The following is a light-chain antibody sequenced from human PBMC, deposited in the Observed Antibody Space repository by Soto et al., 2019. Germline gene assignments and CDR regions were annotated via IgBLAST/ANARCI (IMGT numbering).Light chain of an antibody. V-gene: IGKV3-20*01. CDR1: QSVDSNY. Sequence: EIVLTQSPDTLSLSPGERATLSCRASQSVDSNYLAWYQQKPGQAPRVLIYDASIRGTGIPDRFSGSGSGTDFTLTISRLEPEDSAVYYCQQYDSSPLTFGGGTKV. CDR2: DAS. CDR3: QQYDSSPLT. J-gene: IGKJ4*01.